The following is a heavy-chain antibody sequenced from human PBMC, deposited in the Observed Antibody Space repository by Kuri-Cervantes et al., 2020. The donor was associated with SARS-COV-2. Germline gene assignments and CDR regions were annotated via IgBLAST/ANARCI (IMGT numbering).Heavy chain of an antibody. CDR1: GLTVSSNH. CDR3: ARWYSGSSYRHLDY. V-gene: IGHV3-53*01. Sequence: GESLKISCAASGLTVSSNHMSWVRQAPGKGLEWVSVIYSGGNTYYADSVKGRFTISRDNSKNTLYLQMNSLRVEDTAVYYCARWYSGSSYRHLDYWGQGTLVTVSS. D-gene: IGHD1-26*01. CDR2: IYSGGNT. J-gene: IGHJ4*02.